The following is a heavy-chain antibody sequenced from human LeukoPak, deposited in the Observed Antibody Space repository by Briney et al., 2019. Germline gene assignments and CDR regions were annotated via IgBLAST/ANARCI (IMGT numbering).Heavy chain of an antibody. Sequence: SETLSLTCTVSGGSISSYYWSWIRQPPGKGLEWIGYIYYSGSTNYNPFLNSRVTLSVDTSKNQFSLKLSSVTAADTAVYYCARGGWSLTDWGQGILVTVSS. D-gene: IGHD6-19*01. CDR2: IYYSGST. CDR3: ARGGWSLTD. J-gene: IGHJ4*02. CDR1: GGSISSYY. V-gene: IGHV4-59*01.